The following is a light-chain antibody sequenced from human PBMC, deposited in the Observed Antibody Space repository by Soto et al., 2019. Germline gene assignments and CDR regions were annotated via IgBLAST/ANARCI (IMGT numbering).Light chain of an antibody. J-gene: IGKJ1*01. CDR1: QSVSST. CDR3: QQYDDWPRT. Sequence: EIVITQSPATLSVSPGERATLSCRASQSVSSTLAWYQQKPGQAPRLLIHGASTRATGIPARFSGSGSGTEFTLTISSLQSEDFAVYYCQQYDDWPRTFGQGTKVEIK. V-gene: IGKV3-15*01. CDR2: GAS.